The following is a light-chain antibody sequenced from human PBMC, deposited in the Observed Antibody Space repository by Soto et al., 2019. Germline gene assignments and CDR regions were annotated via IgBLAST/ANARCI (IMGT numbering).Light chain of an antibody. Sequence: IVLTQSPATLSLSPGERATLSCRARQTVTTYLSWYQHKPGLAPRLLIYGASNRATGVPARFSGSGSGTDFTLTISSLEPEDSAVYYCQQRYNWLTFGGGTKVEIK. V-gene: IGKV3-11*01. CDR1: QTVTTY. CDR3: QQRYNWLT. J-gene: IGKJ4*01. CDR2: GAS.